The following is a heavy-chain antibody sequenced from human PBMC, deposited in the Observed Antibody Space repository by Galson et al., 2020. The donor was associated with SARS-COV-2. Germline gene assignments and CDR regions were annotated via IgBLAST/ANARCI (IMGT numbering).Heavy chain of an antibody. CDR3: TPTIIVPGTLDY. Sequence: GESLKISCAASGFTFSTYAIHWVRQAPGKGLEWVAVIWSDGNNKYYGDSVKGRFTISRDNSKNTVNLQMNSLRAEDTAVYYCTPTIIVPGTLDYWGQGTLVSVSS. CDR2: IWSDGNNK. J-gene: IGHJ4*02. CDR1: GFTFSTYA. V-gene: IGHV3-33*01. D-gene: IGHD3-22*01.